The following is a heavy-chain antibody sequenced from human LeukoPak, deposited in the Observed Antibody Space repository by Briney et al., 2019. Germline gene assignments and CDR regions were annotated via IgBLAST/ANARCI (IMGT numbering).Heavy chain of an antibody. D-gene: IGHD2-2*01. CDR3: AKDRRSTSCREIDY. CDR2: VSGSGGST. CDR1: GFTFSSYA. J-gene: IGHJ4*02. Sequence: PGGSLRLSCAASGFTFSSYAMSWVRQAPGKGLEWVSGVSGSGGSTYYADSVKGRFTISRDNSKNTLYLQMNSLRAEDTAVYYCAKDRRSTSCREIDYWGQGTLVTVSS. V-gene: IGHV3-23*01.